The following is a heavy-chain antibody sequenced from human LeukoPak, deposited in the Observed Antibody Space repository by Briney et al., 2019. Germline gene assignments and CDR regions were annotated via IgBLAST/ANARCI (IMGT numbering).Heavy chain of an antibody. D-gene: IGHD5-24*01. CDR2: IKQDGSEK. Sequence: GGSLTLSCAPSGFTFSQYWMIWVRQAPGKGLEWVGNIKQDGSEKRYADSVRGRFSISRDNAQTSLYLQMNSLRAEDTAVYYCARASDPWLQLTWGQGTLVTVSS. V-gene: IGHV3-7*05. CDR3: ARASDPWLQLT. CDR1: GFTFSQYW. J-gene: IGHJ5*02.